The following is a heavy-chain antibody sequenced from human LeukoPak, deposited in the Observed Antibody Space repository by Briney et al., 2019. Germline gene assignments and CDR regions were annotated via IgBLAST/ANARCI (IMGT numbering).Heavy chain of an antibody. CDR1: GFTLDVFA. CDR3: AKDISETDFWSDSQYGMDV. D-gene: IGHD3-3*01. V-gene: IGHV3-43*02. Sequence: PGGSLRHSCAPSGFTLDVFAMHCVPPAPGEGVVWVSLVCGGSRNTYYADSVKGRFTIYRDNSKNSLYLQMNSLRTEDTALSYCAKDISETDFWSDSQYGMDVWGQGTTVTVSS. J-gene: IGHJ6*02. CDR2: VCGGSRNT.